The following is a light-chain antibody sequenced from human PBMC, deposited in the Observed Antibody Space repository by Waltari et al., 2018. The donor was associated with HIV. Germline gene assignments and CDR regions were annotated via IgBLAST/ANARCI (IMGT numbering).Light chain of an antibody. J-gene: IGKJ4*01. Sequence: DIQMTQSPSSLSVSVGDRVTITCRASQSINTYLNWYQHKPGRAPKLLIYAASTLQTGGPSRFSGSGSGTDFSLTISSLQPEDFATYYCQQSYSTLALTFGGGTRVDMK. V-gene: IGKV1-39*01. CDR3: QQSYSTLALT. CDR2: AAS. CDR1: QSINTY.